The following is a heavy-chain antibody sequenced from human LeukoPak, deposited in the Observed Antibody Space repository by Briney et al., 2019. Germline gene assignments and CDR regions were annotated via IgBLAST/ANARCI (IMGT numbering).Heavy chain of an antibody. Sequence: GGSLRLSCAASGFTFSSYWMSWVRQAPGKGLEWVANIKQDGSEKYYVDSVKGRFTISRDNAKNSLYLQMNSLRAEDTALYYCARGSAINYEDSPHDYWGQGTLVTVSS. CDR3: ARGSAINYEDSPHDY. D-gene: IGHD3-16*01. CDR1: GFTFSSYW. J-gene: IGHJ4*02. V-gene: IGHV3-7*03. CDR2: IKQDGSEK.